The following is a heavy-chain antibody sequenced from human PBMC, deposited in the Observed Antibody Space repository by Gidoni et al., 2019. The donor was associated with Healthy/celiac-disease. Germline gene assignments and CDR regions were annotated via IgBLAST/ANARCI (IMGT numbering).Heavy chain of an antibody. Sequence: QVQLVESGGGVVQPGRSLRLSCAASGFTFSSYAMHWVRQAPGKGLEWVAVISYDGSNKYYADSVKGRFTISRDNSKNTLYLQMNSLRAEDTAVYYCAGYAMVQGVPDYWGQGTLVTVSS. J-gene: IGHJ4*02. CDR1: GFTFSSYA. V-gene: IGHV3-30-3*01. D-gene: IGHD3-10*01. CDR2: ISYDGSNK. CDR3: AGYAMVQGVPDY.